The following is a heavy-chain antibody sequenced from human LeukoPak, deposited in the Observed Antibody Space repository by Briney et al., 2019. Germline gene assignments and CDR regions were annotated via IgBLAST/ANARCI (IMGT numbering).Heavy chain of an antibody. Sequence: ASVKVSCKASGYTFTAYSMHWVRQAPGQGLEWMGWINPNSGGTNYAQKFQGRVTMTRDTSITTAYMELSRLRSDDTAVYYCARAISGGSPITARDYWGQGTLVTVSS. CDR1: GYTFTAYS. D-gene: IGHD2-15*01. CDR2: INPNSGGT. J-gene: IGHJ4*02. V-gene: IGHV1-2*02. CDR3: ARAISGGSPITARDY.